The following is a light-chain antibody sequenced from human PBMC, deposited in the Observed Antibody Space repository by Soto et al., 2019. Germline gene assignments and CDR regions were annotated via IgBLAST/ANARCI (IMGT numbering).Light chain of an antibody. CDR2: GAS. CDR1: QTVSSN. Sequence: EIVMTQSPATLSVSPGERATLSCRASQTVSSNLAWYQQKPGQGPRLLIYGASTRATGIPARFSGSGSGTEFTLTISSLQSEDFAFYYCQQYNNWPFTFGPGTKVDIK. J-gene: IGKJ3*01. V-gene: IGKV3-15*01. CDR3: QQYNNWPFT.